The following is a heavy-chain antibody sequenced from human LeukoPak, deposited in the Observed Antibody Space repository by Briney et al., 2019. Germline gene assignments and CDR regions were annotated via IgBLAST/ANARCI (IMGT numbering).Heavy chain of an antibody. J-gene: IGHJ6*03. CDR1: GYTFTGYN. Sequence: ASVKLSCTASGYTFTGYNMHWVRQAPGQGLEWMGWINPNSGGTNYAQKFQGRVTMTRDTSISTAYMELSRLRSDDTAVYYCARTDYDFWSGHMDVWGKGTTVTVSS. D-gene: IGHD3-3*01. CDR2: INPNSGGT. V-gene: IGHV1-2*02. CDR3: ARTDYDFWSGHMDV.